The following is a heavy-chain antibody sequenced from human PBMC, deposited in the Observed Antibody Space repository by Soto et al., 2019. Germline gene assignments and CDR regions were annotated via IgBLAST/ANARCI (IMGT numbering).Heavy chain of an antibody. CDR3: ARGTGAAVAADY. D-gene: IGHD6-19*01. J-gene: IGHJ4*02. CDR2: IRQDGSEK. Sequence: EVQLVESGGGLVQPGGSLRLSCAASGFTFSSYWMSWVSQAPGKGLEWVANIRQDGSEKFYVDSVKGRFTISRDNAKNSPYLQMNSLRAEDTAVYYCARGTGAAVAADYWGQGTLVTVSS. CDR1: GFTFSSYW. V-gene: IGHV3-7*01.